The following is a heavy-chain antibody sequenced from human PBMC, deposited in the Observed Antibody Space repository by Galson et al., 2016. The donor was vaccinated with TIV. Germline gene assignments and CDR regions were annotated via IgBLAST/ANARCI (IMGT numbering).Heavy chain of an antibody. V-gene: IGHV1-46*03. CDR2: IDPSGGST. CDR1: GYTFTRYY. CDR3: ATYGSGRQASFDF. Sequence: SVKVSCKASGYTFTRYYMHWMRQAPGQGLEWMGVIDPSGGSTTYAQKFQGRVTMTRDTSPSTVYMELSSLTSEDTAVYYCATYGSGRQASFDFWGQGTLVTVSS. D-gene: IGHD3-10*01. J-gene: IGHJ4*02.